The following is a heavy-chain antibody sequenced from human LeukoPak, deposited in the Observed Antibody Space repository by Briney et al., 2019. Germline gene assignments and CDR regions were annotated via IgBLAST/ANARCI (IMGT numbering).Heavy chain of an antibody. D-gene: IGHD5-18*01. Sequence: GGSLRLSCAASGFTFSSYAMHWVRQAPGKGLEWVSSISSSSSYIYYADSVKGRFTISRDNAKNSLYLQMNSLRAEDTAVYYCARAPRDTNDYWGQGTLVTVSS. J-gene: IGHJ4*02. CDR2: ISSSSSYI. CDR3: ARAPRDTNDY. CDR1: GFTFSSYA. V-gene: IGHV3-21*01.